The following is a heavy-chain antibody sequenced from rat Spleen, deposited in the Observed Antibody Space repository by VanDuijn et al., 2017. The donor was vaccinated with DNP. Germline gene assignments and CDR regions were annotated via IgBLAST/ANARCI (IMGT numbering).Heavy chain of an antibody. CDR1: GYSITGNY. CDR2: ISYSGTT. Sequence: EVQLQESGPGLVKPSQSLSLTCSVTGYSITGNYWGWIRKFPGNKMEWIGHISYSGTTSYNPSLKSRISITRDTSKNQFFLHVISVTPEDTATYYCARMHYGCDKWGQGVMVTVSS. CDR3: ARMHYGCDK. V-gene: IGHV3-1*01. D-gene: IGHD1-11*01. J-gene: IGHJ2*01.